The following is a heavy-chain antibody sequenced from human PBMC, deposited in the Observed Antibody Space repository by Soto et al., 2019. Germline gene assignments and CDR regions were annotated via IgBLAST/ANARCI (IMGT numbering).Heavy chain of an antibody. Sequence: QVQLQESGPGVLKPSETLSLSCSVSGGSISKFYWSWIRKTAGKGLEWMGRVYATGTTDYNPSLRSRVTMSVDISKKTFSLRLTSVTAVDTGVYYCVRDGSKTLRDWFDPWGQGKLVTVSS. V-gene: IGHV4-4*07. CDR2: VYATGTT. CDR3: VRDGSKTLRDWFDP. CDR1: GGSISKFY. J-gene: IGHJ5*02.